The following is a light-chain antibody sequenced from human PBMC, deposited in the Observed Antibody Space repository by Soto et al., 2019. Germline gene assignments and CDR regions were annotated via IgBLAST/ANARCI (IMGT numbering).Light chain of an antibody. CDR1: QHINNY. CDR3: QQTYTTPIT. V-gene: IGKV1-39*01. Sequence: DIQLTQAPSSLSASVGDRVTITCRASQHINNYLGWYQQEPGKAPKLLIYATSTLQSGVPSRFWGSGSGTDFTLTISSLRPEDFATYYCQQTYTTPITFGQGTRLEIK. CDR2: ATS. J-gene: IGKJ5*01.